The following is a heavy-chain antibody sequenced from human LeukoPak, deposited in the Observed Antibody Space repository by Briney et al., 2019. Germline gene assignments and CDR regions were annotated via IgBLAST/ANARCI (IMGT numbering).Heavy chain of an antibody. CDR2: IKQDGSEK. J-gene: IGHJ4*02. CDR3: ARYRRDGYNCYFDY. Sequence: GGSLRLSCAASGFTFSSYWMSWVRQAPGKGLEWVANIKQDGSEKYYVDSVKGRFTISRDNAKNSLYLQMDSLRAEDTAVYYCARYRRDGYNCYFDYWGQGTLVTVSS. D-gene: IGHD5-24*01. V-gene: IGHV3-7*01. CDR1: GFTFSSYW.